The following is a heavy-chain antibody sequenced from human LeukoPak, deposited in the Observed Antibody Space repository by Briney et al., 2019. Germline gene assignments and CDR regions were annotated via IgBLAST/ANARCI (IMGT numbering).Heavy chain of an antibody. CDR2: ISHDGTTT. CDR3: VSRFDY. Sequence: PGGSLRLSCEASGFTFSDYSLHWVRQAPDKGLEWVAAISHDGTTTYYADPVQGRFTISRDNSKNTLYLQMDSLRDEDTAVYYCVSRFDYWGQGTLVTVSS. CDR1: GFTFSDYS. J-gene: IGHJ4*02. V-gene: IGHV3-30*03.